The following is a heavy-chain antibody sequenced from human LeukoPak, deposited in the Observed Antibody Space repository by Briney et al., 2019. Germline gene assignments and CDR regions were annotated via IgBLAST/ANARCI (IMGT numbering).Heavy chain of an antibody. Sequence: PGGSLRLSCAVSGFTFSSYAMSWVRQAPGKGLEWVSSISGSGVSTYYADSVKGRFTVSRDNSKNTLYLQINSLRAEDTAVYYCAKGEYSSGWRSWFDPWGQGTLVTVSS. CDR2: ISGSGVST. V-gene: IGHV3-23*01. CDR1: GFTFSSYA. CDR3: AKGEYSSGWRSWFDP. J-gene: IGHJ5*02. D-gene: IGHD6-19*01.